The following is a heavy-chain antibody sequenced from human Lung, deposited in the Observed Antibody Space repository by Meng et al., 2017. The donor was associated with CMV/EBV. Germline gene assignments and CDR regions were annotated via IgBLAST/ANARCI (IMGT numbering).Heavy chain of an antibody. Sequence: QGQLQGWGPGLVNPSPTLSLTFPVSGGSISSGSYYWSWIRQPAGKGLEWIGRIYTSGSTNYNPSLKSRVTISVDTSKNQFSLKLSSVTAADTAVYYCASSMATITFAFDYWGQGTLVTVSS. CDR3: ASSMATITFAFDY. V-gene: IGHV4-61*02. CDR2: IYTSGST. J-gene: IGHJ4*02. D-gene: IGHD5-24*01. CDR1: GGSISSGSYY.